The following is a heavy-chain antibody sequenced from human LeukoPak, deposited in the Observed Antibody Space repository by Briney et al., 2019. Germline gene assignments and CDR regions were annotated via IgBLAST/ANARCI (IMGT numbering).Heavy chain of an antibody. D-gene: IGHD6-6*01. CDR3: ARDRRGKGLAARASSFDY. V-gene: IGHV4-38-2*02. CDR2: VDHSGGT. J-gene: IGHJ4*02. Sequence: RSETLSLTCTVSGYSLSSGYYWGWIRQPPGKGLEWIGSVDHSGGTYYNPSLRSRVTISLDTSKNQFSLKVSSVTAADTAVYYCARDRRGKGLAARASSFDYWGQGTLVTVSS. CDR1: GYSLSSGYY.